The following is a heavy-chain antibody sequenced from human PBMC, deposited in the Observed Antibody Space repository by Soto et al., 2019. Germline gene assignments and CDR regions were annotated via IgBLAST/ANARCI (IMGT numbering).Heavy chain of an antibody. CDR2: ISGDGVTT. CDR1: GFPFSSSW. V-gene: IGHV3-74*01. CDR3: AREYYGLLTGYYTDY. D-gene: IGHD3-9*01. J-gene: IGHJ4*02. Sequence: EVQLVESGGDLVQRGGSLRLSCAASGFPFSSSWMQWVRHTPGMGLDWVARISGDGVTTYYADSVTGRFTVSRDNAKNTLSLQITGLRAKDTAVYYCAREYYGLLTGYYTDYWAQGTLVSVAS.